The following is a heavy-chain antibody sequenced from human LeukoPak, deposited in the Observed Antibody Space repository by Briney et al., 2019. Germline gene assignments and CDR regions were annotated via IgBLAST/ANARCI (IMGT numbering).Heavy chain of an antibody. V-gene: IGHV3-30-3*01. CDR2: ISYDGSNK. CDR3: ARQGGGATPWTYYFDY. Sequence: GRSLRLSCAASGFTFSSYAMHWVRQAPGKGLEWVAVISYDGSNKYYADSVKGRFTISRDNSKNTLYLQMNSLRAEDTAVYYCARQGGGATPWTYYFDYWGQGTLVTVSS. CDR1: GFTFSSYA. D-gene: IGHD1-26*01. J-gene: IGHJ4*02.